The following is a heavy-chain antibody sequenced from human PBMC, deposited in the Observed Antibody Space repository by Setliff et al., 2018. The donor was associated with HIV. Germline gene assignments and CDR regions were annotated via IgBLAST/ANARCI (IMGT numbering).Heavy chain of an antibody. V-gene: IGHV3-21*01. Sequence: GSLRLSCAASGFTFSSYSMSWVRQAPGKGLEWVSSISSSSSYIYYADSVKGRFTISRDNAKNSLYLQMNSLRAEDTAVYYCARDRGYCSGGSCYEGGGYWGQGTLVTVSS. J-gene: IGHJ4*02. CDR2: ISSSSSYI. CDR1: GFTFSSYS. D-gene: IGHD2-15*01. CDR3: ARDRGYCSGGSCYEGGGY.